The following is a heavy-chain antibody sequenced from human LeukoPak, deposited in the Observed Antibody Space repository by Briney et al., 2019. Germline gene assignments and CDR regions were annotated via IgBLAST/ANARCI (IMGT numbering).Heavy chain of an antibody. CDR2: IYYSGST. V-gene: IGHV4-30-4*01. D-gene: IGHD2-2*01. CDR3: ARFAIGSTMYNWFDP. Sequence: SETLSRTCTVSGGSISSGDYYWSWIRQPPGKGLEWIGYIYYSGSTYYNPSLKSRVTISVDTSKNQFSLKLSSVTAADTAVYYCARFAIGSTMYNWFDPWGQGTLVTVSS. J-gene: IGHJ5*02. CDR1: GGSISSGDYY.